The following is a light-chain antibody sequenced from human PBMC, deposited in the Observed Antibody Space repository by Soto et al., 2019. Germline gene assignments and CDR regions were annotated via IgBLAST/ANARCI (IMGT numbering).Light chain of an antibody. J-gene: IGLJ3*02. V-gene: IGLV4-69*01. CDR1: SGHSNYA. CDR2: INTDGSH. Sequence: QAVVTQSPSASASLGASVKLTCTLSSGHSNYAIAWHQQQPEKGPRYLMKINTDGSHIKGGGIPERFSGSSSGAERYLIISSLQYEDEAEYYCQTWGTGSNWVFGGGTQLTVL. CDR3: QTWGTGSNWV.